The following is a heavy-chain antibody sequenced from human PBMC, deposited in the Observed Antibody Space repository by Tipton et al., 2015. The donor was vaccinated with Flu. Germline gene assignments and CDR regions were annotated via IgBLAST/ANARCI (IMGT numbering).Heavy chain of an antibody. CDR1: GGSIGSPYY. D-gene: IGHD4-11*01. Sequence: TLSLTCSVSGGSIGSPYYWGWVRQPPGKGLEWIGIICPGSPYYNPSLKSRVTISVARSKNQFSLRLTSVTAADTAVYFCARRDFSNYVSEPKNWFDFWGQGSLVNVSS. J-gene: IGHJ5*01. V-gene: IGHV4-38-2*01. CDR2: ICPGSP. CDR3: ARRDFSNYVSEPKNWFDF.